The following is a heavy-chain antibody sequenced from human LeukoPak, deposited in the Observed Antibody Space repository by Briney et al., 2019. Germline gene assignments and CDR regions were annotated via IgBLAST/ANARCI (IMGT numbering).Heavy chain of an antibody. Sequence: SETLSLTCAVYGGSFSGYYWSWIRQPPGKGLEWIGEINHSGSTYYNPSLKSRVTISVDTSKNQFSLKLSSVTAADTAVYYCARRAAGTAPFDYWGQGTLVTVSS. V-gene: IGHV4-34*01. CDR1: GGSFSGYY. D-gene: IGHD6-13*01. J-gene: IGHJ4*02. CDR2: INHSGST. CDR3: ARRAAGTAPFDY.